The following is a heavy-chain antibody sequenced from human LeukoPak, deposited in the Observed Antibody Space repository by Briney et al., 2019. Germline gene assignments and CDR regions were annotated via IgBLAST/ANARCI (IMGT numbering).Heavy chain of an antibody. Sequence: GGSLRLSCAASGFTFSSYWMSWVRQAPGKGLEWVSAISGSGGSTYYADSVKGRFTISRDNSKNTLYLQMNSLRAEDTAVYYCAKGERMVRGRYFDYWGQGTLVTVSS. V-gene: IGHV3-23*01. CDR3: AKGERMVRGRYFDY. D-gene: IGHD3-10*01. J-gene: IGHJ4*02. CDR1: GFTFSSYW. CDR2: ISGSGGST.